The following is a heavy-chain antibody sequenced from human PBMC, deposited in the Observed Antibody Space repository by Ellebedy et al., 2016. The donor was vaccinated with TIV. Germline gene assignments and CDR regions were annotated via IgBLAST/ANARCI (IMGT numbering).Heavy chain of an antibody. CDR2: IKQDGSEK. D-gene: IGHD6-19*01. CDR3: VRLPGYSSGWYYFDY. V-gene: IGHV3-7*01. J-gene: IGHJ4*02. CDR1: GFTFRSYW. Sequence: GGSLRLXXAASGFTFRSYWMSWVRQAPGKGLEWVASIKQDGSEKYYVDSVKGRFTISRDNAKDSLYLQMNSLRGEDTALYYCVRLPGYSSGWYYFDYWGQGTLVTVSS.